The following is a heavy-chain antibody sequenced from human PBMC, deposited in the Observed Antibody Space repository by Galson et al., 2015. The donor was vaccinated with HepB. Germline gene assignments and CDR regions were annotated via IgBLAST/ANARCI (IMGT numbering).Heavy chain of an antibody. Sequence: SLRLSCAASGFTVSSNYMSWVRQAPGKGLEWVSVIYSGGSTYYADSVKGRFTISRDNSKNTLYLQMNSLRAEDTAVYYCARGDYYDSSGYYAPGGMDVWGQGTTVTVSS. V-gene: IGHV3-53*01. D-gene: IGHD3-22*01. CDR2: IYSGGST. CDR3: ARGDYYDSSGYYAPGGMDV. CDR1: GFTVSSNY. J-gene: IGHJ6*02.